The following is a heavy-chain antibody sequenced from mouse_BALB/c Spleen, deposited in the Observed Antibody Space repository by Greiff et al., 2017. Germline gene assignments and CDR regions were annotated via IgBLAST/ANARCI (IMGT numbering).Heavy chain of an antibody. CDR1: GFNIKDYY. CDR2: IDPENGDT. Sequence: EVKLQQSGAELVRSGASVKLSCTASGFNIKDYYMHWVKQRPEQGLEWIGWIDPENGDTEYAPKFQGKATMTADTSSNTAYLQLSSLTSEDTAVYYCTPYGNSFAYWGQGTLVTVSA. V-gene: IGHV14-4*02. D-gene: IGHD2-10*02. J-gene: IGHJ3*01. CDR3: TPYGNSFAY.